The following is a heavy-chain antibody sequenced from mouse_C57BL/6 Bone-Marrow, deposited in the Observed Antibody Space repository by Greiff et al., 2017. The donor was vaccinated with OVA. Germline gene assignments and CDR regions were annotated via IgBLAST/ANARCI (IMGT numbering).Heavy chain of an antibody. Sequence: EVKLVESGGGLVQPGGSLKLSCAASGFTFSDYYMYWVRQTPEKRLEWVAYISNGGGSTYYPDTVKGRFTISRDNAKNTLYLQMSRLKSEDTAVYYCARHGYDFFAYWGQGTLVTVSA. CDR2: ISNGGGST. CDR1: GFTFSDYY. J-gene: IGHJ3*01. D-gene: IGHD2-4*01. V-gene: IGHV5-12*01. CDR3: ARHGYDFFAY.